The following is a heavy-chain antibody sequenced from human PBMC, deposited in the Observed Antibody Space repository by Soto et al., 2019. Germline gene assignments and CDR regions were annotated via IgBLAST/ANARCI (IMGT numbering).Heavy chain of an antibody. CDR1: GFTFSSYG. D-gene: IGHD5-12*01. J-gene: IGHJ6*02. V-gene: IGHV3-30*18. Sequence: QVQLVESGGGVVQPGRSLRLSCAASGFTFSSYGMHWVRQAPGKGLEWVAVISYDGSNKYYADSVKGRFTISRDNSKNTLYLQMNSLRAEDTAVYYCAKEKVDIVATHGMYVWGQGTTVTVSS. CDR3: AKEKVDIVATHGMYV. CDR2: ISYDGSNK.